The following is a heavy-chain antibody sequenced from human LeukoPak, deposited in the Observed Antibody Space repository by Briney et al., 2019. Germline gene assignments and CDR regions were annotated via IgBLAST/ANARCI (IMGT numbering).Heavy chain of an antibody. Sequence: GGSLRLSCAASGFTFSSYAMHWVRQAPGKGLEWVAVISYDGSNKYYADSVKGRFTISRDNSKNTLYLQMSSLRAEDTAVYYCARDTYYYDSSGYPYYFDYWGQGTLVTVSS. D-gene: IGHD3-22*01. CDR3: ARDTYYYDSSGYPYYFDY. CDR1: GFTFSSYA. V-gene: IGHV3-30*15. J-gene: IGHJ4*02. CDR2: ISYDGSNK.